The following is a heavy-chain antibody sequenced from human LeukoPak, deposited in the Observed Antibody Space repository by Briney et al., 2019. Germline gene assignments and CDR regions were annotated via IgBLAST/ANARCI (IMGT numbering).Heavy chain of an antibody. V-gene: IGHV3-21*01. CDR2: ISSSSSYI. CDR1: GFTFSSST. Sequence: GGSLRLSCAASGFTFSSSTMNWVRRAPGKGLEWVSSISSSSSYIYYADSVKGRFTISRDNAKNSLYLQMHSLRADDTAVYNCARAGEPQYYYDSGGYADGFDIWGQGTMVTVSS. D-gene: IGHD3-22*01. J-gene: IGHJ3*02. CDR3: ARAGEPQYYYDSGGYADGFDI.